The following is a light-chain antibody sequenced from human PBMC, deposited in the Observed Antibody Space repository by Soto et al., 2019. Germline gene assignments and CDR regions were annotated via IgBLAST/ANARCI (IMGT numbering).Light chain of an antibody. CDR1: QSVSSSY. CDR3: QQYENSPPT. J-gene: IGKJ1*01. V-gene: IGKV3-20*01. CDR2: GAS. Sequence: EIVLTQSPGTLSLSPGERATLSCRASQSVSSSYLAWYQQKPGQAPRLLIYGASSRATGIPDRFGGSGSGTDFTLTISRLEPEDFAVYYCQQYENSPPTFGQGTKVDIK.